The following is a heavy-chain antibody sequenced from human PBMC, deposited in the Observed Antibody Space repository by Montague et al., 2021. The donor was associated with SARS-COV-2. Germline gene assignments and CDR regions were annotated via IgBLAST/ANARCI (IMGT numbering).Heavy chain of an antibody. CDR1: GFTFTTYG. J-gene: IGHJ4*02. Sequence: SLRLSCAASGFTFTTYGMHWVRQAPGKGLEWVAVISYDGAHEYYEDSVKGRFTISRDNSKSTLYLQMDSLRAEDTAVYYCVKDRGRNDHGDFPVFGHWGQGTLVTVSS. CDR3: VKDRGRNDHGDFPVFGH. D-gene: IGHD1-1*01. V-gene: IGHV3-30*18. CDR2: ISYDGAHE.